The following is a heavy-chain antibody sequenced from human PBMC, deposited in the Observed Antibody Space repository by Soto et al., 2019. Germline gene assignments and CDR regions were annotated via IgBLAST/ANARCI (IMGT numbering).Heavy chain of an antibody. Sequence: QVQLVESGGGVVQPGRSLRLACAASGFDFRSYGIHWVRQVPGGGLEWVAAASYDGSETYYVDSAKGRFTVSKEISKNTGFLQMNALRHEDTGLYFCVRDSGWPILNFDSWGQGTLVTVSS. CDR2: ASYDGSET. V-gene: IGHV3-30*03. CDR3: VRDSGWPILNFDS. CDR1: GFDFRSYG. D-gene: IGHD3-10*01. J-gene: IGHJ4*02.